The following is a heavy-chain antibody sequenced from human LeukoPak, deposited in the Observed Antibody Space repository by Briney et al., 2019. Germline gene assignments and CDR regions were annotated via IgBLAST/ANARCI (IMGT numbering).Heavy chain of an antibody. V-gene: IGHV3-23*01. D-gene: IGHD6-13*01. CDR1: GLTLSDYA. CDR2: ISPGGGSI. CDR3: ASGSSWSSLIDN. Sequence: WGSLRLSCAASGLTLSDYAMTWVRQAPGKGLEWVSSISPGGGSISYADSVKGRFTISRDKSKNTLYLLMSSLSAEDTATYFCASGSSWSSLIDNWGQGTLVAVSS. J-gene: IGHJ4*02.